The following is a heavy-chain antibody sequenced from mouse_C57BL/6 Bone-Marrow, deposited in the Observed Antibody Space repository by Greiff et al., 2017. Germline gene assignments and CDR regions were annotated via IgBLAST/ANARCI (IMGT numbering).Heavy chain of an antibody. CDR3: ARHRWLLPLDY. CDR2: IYPRSGNT. J-gene: IGHJ2*01. Sequence: QVQLKESGAELARPGASVKLSCKASGYTFTSYGISWVKQRTGQGLEWIGEIYPRSGNTSYNEKFKGKATLTADKSSSTAYMELRSLTSEDSAVYFCARHRWLLPLDYWGQGTTLTVSS. V-gene: IGHV1-81*01. D-gene: IGHD2-3*01. CDR1: GYTFTSYG.